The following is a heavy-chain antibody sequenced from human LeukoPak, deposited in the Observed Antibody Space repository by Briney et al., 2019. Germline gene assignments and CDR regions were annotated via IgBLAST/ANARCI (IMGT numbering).Heavy chain of an antibody. CDR2: ISGSGVT. V-gene: IGHV3-23*01. CDR3: AKGTYYYDSSGEFDY. CDR1: GFTFTTPA. D-gene: IGHD3-22*01. J-gene: IGHJ4*02. Sequence: GGSLRLSCAASGFTFTTPAMTWVRQAPGKGLEWVSGISGSGVTDYADSVKGRFTISRDNSKNTLYLQMNSLRAEDTAVYYCAKGTYYYDSSGEFDYWGQGTLVTVSS.